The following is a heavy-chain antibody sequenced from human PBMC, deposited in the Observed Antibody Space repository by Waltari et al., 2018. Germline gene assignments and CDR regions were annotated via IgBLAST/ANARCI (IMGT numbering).Heavy chain of an antibody. CDR3: ARMPHSSSWYPGGYYFDY. CDR2: NYYSGST. V-gene: IGHV4-59*01. Sequence: QVQLQESGPGLVKPSETLSLTCTVSGGSISSYYWSWIRQPPGKGLEWIGYNYYSGSTTSNPSLKSRVTSSLAPSKNQFSLKLSSVTAADTAVYYCARMPHSSSWYPGGYYFDYWGQGTLVTVSS. D-gene: IGHD6-13*01. CDR1: GGSISSYY. J-gene: IGHJ4*02.